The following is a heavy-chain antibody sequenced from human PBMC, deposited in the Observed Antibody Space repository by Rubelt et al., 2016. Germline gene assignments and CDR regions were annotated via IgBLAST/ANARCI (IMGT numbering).Heavy chain of an antibody. Sequence: GGSLRLSCAASGFSFSSHGMNWVRQAPGRGLEWVAFILYDGSDKKYGDSVKGRFTISRDNYKNTLYLQMNSLRVEDTAVYYCAKEFSNPRGVPNWFDPWGQGTLVTVSS. CDR2: ILYDGSDK. J-gene: IGHJ5*02. D-gene: IGHD3-10*01. CDR1: GFSFSSHG. CDR3: AKEFSNPRGVPNWFDP. V-gene: IGHV3-30*02.